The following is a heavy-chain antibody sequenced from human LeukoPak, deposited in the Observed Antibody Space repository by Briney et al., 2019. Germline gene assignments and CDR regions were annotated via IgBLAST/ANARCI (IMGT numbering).Heavy chain of an antibody. CDR3: ATQRRDGYNSFDY. J-gene: IGHJ4*02. Sequence: SETLSLTWTVSGGSISSYYWSWIRQPPGKGLEWIGYIYYSGSTNYNPSLKSRVTISVDTSKNQFSLKLSSVTAADTAVYYCATQRRDGYNSFDYWGQGTLVTVSS. D-gene: IGHD5-24*01. CDR2: IYYSGST. CDR1: GGSISSYY. V-gene: IGHV4-59*08.